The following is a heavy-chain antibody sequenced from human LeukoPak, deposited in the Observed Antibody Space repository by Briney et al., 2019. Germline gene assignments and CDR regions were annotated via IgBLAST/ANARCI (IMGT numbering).Heavy chain of an antibody. V-gene: IGHV4-59*01. D-gene: IGHD1-1*01. Sequence: SETLSLTCTVSGGSFSSYYWSWIRQSPGKGLDWIGYIHYSGGTNYNPSLKSRVTTSVDTSKNQFSLKLTSVTAADTAVYYCARVGSGNFDYWGQGTLVTVSS. CDR1: GGSFSSYY. J-gene: IGHJ4*02. CDR2: IHYSGGT. CDR3: ARVGSGNFDY.